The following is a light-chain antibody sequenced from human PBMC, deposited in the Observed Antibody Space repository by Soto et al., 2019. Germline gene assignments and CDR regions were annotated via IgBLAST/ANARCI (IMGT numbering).Light chain of an antibody. CDR3: QQYGSSHWT. J-gene: IGKJ1*01. CDR2: GAS. CDR1: QSVSSSY. V-gene: IGKV3-20*01. Sequence: EIVLTQSPGTLSSSPGERATLSCRASQSVSSSYLAWYQQKPGQAPRLLIYGASSRATGIPDRFSGSGSGTDFNLTISRMEPEDFAVYYCQQYGSSHWTFGQGTKVEIK.